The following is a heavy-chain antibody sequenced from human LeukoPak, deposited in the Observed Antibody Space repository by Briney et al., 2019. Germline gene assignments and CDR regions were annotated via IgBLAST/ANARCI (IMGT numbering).Heavy chain of an antibody. D-gene: IGHD2-15*01. J-gene: IGHJ5*02. CDR3: ARAKALGYCSGGSCYPRGFDP. Sequence: PSETLSLTCAVYGGSFSGYYWSWIRQPPGKGLEWIGEINHSGSTNYNPSLKSRATISVDTSKNQFSLKLSSVTAADTAVYYCARAKALGYCSGGSCYPRGFDPWGQGTLVTVSS. CDR2: INHSGST. CDR1: GGSFSGYY. V-gene: IGHV4-34*01.